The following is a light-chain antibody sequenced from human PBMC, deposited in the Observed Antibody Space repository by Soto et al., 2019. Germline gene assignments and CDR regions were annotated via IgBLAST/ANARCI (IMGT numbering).Light chain of an antibody. CDR1: SRDVGGYNF. CDR2: DVS. V-gene: IGLV2-14*01. CDR3: TSYTSSRTLE. Sequence: QSVLTQPASVSGSPGQSITISCTGTSRDVGGYNFVCWFQKHPGKAPKPMIYDVSNRPSGVSNRFSGSKSGNTASLTISGLQAEDEADYYCTSYTSSRTLEFGGGTKVTVL. J-gene: IGLJ2*01.